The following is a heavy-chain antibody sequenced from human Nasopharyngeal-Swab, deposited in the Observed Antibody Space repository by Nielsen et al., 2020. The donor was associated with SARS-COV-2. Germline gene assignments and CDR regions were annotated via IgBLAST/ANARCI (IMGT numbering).Heavy chain of an antibody. CDR2: IYSGGST. V-gene: IGHV3-53*01. CDR3: ARASGSYYRVYYYGMDV. J-gene: IGHJ6*02. D-gene: IGHD1-26*01. CDR1: GFTVSSNY. Sequence: ESLKISCAASGFTVSSNYMSWVRQAPGKGLEWVSVIYSGGSTYYADSVKGRFTISRDNSKNTLYLQMNSLRAEDTAVYYCARASGSYYRVYYYGMDVWGQGTTVTVSS.